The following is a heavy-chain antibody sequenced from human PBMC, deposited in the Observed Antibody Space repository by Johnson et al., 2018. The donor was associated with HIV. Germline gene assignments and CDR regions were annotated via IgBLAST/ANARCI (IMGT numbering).Heavy chain of an antibody. Sequence: VQLVESGGGLVQPGGSLRLSCAASGFTFSSYWMSWLRQAPGGGLEWVSAIGTAGDTYYPGSVKGRFTIYRENAKNSLYLQMNSLRAEDTALYYCARVPSFLGRGLDAFDIWGQGTMVTVSS. J-gene: IGHJ3*02. D-gene: IGHD2/OR15-2a*01. CDR3: ARVPSFLGRGLDAFDI. CDR2: IGTAGDT. CDR1: GFTFSSYW. V-gene: IGHV3-13*01.